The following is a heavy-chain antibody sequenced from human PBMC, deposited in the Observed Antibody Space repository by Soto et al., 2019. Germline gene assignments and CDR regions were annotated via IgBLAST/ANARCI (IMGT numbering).Heavy chain of an antibody. D-gene: IGHD3-3*01. Sequence: PSDTLSLTCTVSGGSISSSSYYWGWIRQPPGKGLEWIGSIYYSGSIYYNPSLKSRVTISVDTSKNQFSLKLSSVTAADTAVYYCARQILEWLFVGNFDYWGQGTLVT. CDR1: GGSISSSSYY. J-gene: IGHJ4*02. V-gene: IGHV4-39*01. CDR3: ARQILEWLFVGNFDY. CDR2: IYYSGSI.